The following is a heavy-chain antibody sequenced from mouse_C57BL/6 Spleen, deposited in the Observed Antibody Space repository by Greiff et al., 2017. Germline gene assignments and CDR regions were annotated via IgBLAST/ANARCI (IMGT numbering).Heavy chain of an antibody. CDR3: TTEGNDGYAMDY. Sequence: EVQLQESGAELVRPGASVKLSCTASGFNIKDYYMHWVKQRPEQGLEWIGRIDPEDGDTEYAPKFQGKATMTADTSSNTAYLQLSSRTSEDTAVYYCTTEGNDGYAMDYWGQGTSVTVSS. V-gene: IGHV14-1*01. D-gene: IGHD2-2*01. CDR2: IDPEDGDT. CDR1: GFNIKDYY. J-gene: IGHJ4*01.